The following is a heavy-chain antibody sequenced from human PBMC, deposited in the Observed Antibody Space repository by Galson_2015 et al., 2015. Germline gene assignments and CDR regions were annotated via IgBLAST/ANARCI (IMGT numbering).Heavy chain of an antibody. D-gene: IGHD1-20*01. Sequence: SLRLSCAASGFTFSSYEMNWVRQAPGKGLEWVSYISSSGSTIYYADSVKGRFTISRDNAKNSLYLQMNSLRAEDTAVYYCARVPTNWRGDCWGQGTLVTVSS. J-gene: IGHJ4*02. CDR2: ISSSGSTI. CDR1: GFTFSSYE. CDR3: ARVPTNWRGDC. V-gene: IGHV3-48*03.